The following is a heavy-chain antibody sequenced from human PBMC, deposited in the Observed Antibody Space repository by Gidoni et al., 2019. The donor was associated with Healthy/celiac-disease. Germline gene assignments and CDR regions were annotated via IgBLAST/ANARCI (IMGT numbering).Heavy chain of an antibody. Sequence: QVQLVQSGAEVKKPGASVKVSCTASGCTFTSYGISWVRQAPGQGLEWMGWISAYKGNTNYAQKLQGRVTMTTDTSTSTAYMELRSLRSDDTAVYYCARVGSGYYDILSPRYWGQGTLVTVSS. CDR3: ARVGSGYYDILSPRY. J-gene: IGHJ4*02. V-gene: IGHV1-18*01. D-gene: IGHD3-9*01. CDR2: ISAYKGNT. CDR1: GCTFTSYG.